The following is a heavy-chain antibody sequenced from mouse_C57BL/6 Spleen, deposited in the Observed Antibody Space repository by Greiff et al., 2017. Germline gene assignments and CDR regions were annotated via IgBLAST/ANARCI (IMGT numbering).Heavy chain of an antibody. CDR1: GYTFTNYW. CDR2: IYPGGGYT. Sequence: VHLVESGAELVRPGTSVKMSCKASGYTFTNYWIGWAKQRPGHGLEWIGDIYPGGGYTNYNEKFKGKATLTADKSSSTAYMQFSSLTSEDSAIYYCARYGSARYFDVWGTGTTVTVSS. V-gene: IGHV1-63*01. CDR3: ARYGSARYFDV. J-gene: IGHJ1*03. D-gene: IGHD1-1*01.